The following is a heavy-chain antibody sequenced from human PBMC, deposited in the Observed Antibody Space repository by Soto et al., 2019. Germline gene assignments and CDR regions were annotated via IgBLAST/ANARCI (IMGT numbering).Heavy chain of an antibody. J-gene: IGHJ4*01. CDR1: GFSFKNAW. CDR2: IKNKNDGGTT. D-gene: IGHD3-10*01. CDR3: TGLWFGEIYNY. V-gene: IGHV3-15*07. Sequence: EVELVESGGGLVKPGGSLTLSCAASGFSFKNAWMNWVRQAPGKGLEWVGGIKNKNDGGTTDYAAFVKGRFTISRDASENTLYLHINGLKTEDTGVYFCTGLWFGEIYNYWGQGSLVTVSS.